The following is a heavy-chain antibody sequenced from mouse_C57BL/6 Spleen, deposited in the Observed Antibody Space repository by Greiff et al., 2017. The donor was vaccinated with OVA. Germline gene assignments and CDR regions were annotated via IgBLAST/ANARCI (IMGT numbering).Heavy chain of an antibody. V-gene: IGHV1-4*01. CDR2: INPSSGYT. CDR1: GYTFTSYT. J-gene: IGHJ1*03. Sequence: QVQLQQSGAELARPGASEKMSCKASGYTFTSYTMHWVKQRPGQGLEWIGYINPSSGYTKYNQKFKDKATLTADKSSSTAYMQLRGLTSEDSAVYYCASSNYPYWYFDVWGTGTTVNVT. D-gene: IGHD2-5*01. CDR3: ASSNYPYWYFDV.